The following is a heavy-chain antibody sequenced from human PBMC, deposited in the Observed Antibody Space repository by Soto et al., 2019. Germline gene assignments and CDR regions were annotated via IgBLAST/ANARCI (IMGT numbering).Heavy chain of an antibody. J-gene: IGHJ4*02. V-gene: IGHV4-59*01. Sequence: SETLSLTCTVSGGTISSYYWSWIRQPPGKGLEWIGYIYYSGSTNYNPYLKSRVTISVDTSKNQFSLKLSSVTAADTAVYYCARAGVVVTVFDYWGQGTLVTVSS. D-gene: IGHD3-22*01. CDR1: GGTISSYY. CDR3: ARAGVVVTVFDY. CDR2: IYYSGST.